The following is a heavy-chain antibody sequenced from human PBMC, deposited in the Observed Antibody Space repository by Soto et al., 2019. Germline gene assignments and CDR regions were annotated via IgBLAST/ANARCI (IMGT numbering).Heavy chain of an antibody. CDR2: IIPLFGTA. CDR1: GGTLSRYV. Sequence: QALLVQSGAEVKKPGSSVKVSCKASGGTLSRYVISWVRQAPGQGLEWMGGIIPLFGTASYAEKFQTRVTITADESTGTAYMELRSLRSEDTAVYYCAKTFYHVSSGYHRDSYYGMDVWGQGTTVTVSS. J-gene: IGHJ6*02. D-gene: IGHD3-22*01. V-gene: IGHV1-69*01. CDR3: AKTFYHVSSGYHRDSYYGMDV.